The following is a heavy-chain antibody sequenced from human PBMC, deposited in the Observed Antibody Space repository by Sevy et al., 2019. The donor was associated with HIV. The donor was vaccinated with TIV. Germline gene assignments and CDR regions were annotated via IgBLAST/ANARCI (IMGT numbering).Heavy chain of an antibody. CDR3: TRWKAAQSIFDY. V-gene: IGHV3-49*04. Sequence: GGSLRLSCTASGFTFGDYCMSWVRQAPGKGLEWVAFLKSDVYGGTVDHAASVRGRLVISRDDSKPIAYLQMNDLKPEDTGVYYCTRWKAAQSIFDYWGQGALVTVSS. CDR1: GFTFGDYC. D-gene: IGHD6-13*01. J-gene: IGHJ4*02. CDR2: LKSDVYGGTV.